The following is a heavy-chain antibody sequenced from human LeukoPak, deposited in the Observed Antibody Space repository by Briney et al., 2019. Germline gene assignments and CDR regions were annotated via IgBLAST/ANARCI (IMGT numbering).Heavy chain of an antibody. Sequence: GGSLRLSCAASGFAFSRYGIVWVRQAPGRGLEWVSGISGSGGNTYYGDSVKGRFTISRDNSKNTVYLQMSSLRAEDTAVYYCAKAQEYLDYWGQGTLATVSS. V-gene: IGHV3-23*01. CDR1: GFAFSRYG. CDR2: ISGSGGNT. J-gene: IGHJ4*02. CDR3: AKAQEYLDY.